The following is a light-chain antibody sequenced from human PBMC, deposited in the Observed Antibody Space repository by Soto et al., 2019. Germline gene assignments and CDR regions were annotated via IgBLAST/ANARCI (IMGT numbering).Light chain of an antibody. CDR3: QRYNSYSEA. Sequence: DIQMTQSPSTLSGSVGDRVTITCRASQTISSWLAWYQQKPGKAPKLLIYKASTLKSGVPSRFSGSGSGTEFTLTISSLQPDDFATYCCQRYNSYSEAFGQATKVDIK. V-gene: IGKV1-5*03. J-gene: IGKJ1*01. CDR2: KAS. CDR1: QTISSW.